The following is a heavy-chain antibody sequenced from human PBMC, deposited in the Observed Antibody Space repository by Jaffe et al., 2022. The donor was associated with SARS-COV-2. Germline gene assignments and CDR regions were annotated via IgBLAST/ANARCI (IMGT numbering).Heavy chain of an antibody. CDR2: ISTGGGDT. V-gene: IGHV3-23*01. Sequence: EVQLLESGGGLVRPGGSLRLSCVVSGLTFNNFALTWVRQAPGRGLEWVSTISTGGGDTYHADSVKGRFTISRDNSKNTLYLQMNSLRVEDTALYFCATDYSVPAVGTPVDYWGQGTLVIVSS. J-gene: IGHJ4*02. CDR3: ATDYSVPAVGTPVDY. CDR1: GLTFNNFA. D-gene: IGHD2-2*01.